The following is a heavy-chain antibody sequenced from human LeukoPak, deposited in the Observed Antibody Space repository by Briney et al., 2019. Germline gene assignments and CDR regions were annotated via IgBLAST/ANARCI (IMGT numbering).Heavy chain of an antibody. D-gene: IGHD3-22*01. Sequence: ASVKVSCKASGYTFTDYYMHWVRQAPGQGLEWMGWINPNSGGTNYAQKFQGRVTMTRDTSISTAYMELSRLRSDDTAVYYCARDTDDSSGFDYWGQGTLVTVSS. V-gene: IGHV1-2*02. CDR3: ARDTDDSSGFDY. CDR2: INPNSGGT. J-gene: IGHJ4*02. CDR1: GYTFTDYY.